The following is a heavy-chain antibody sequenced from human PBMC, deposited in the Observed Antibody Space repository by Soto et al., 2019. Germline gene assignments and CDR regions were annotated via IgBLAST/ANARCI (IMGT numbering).Heavy chain of an antibody. D-gene: IGHD3-10*01. V-gene: IGHV1-2*02. CDR1: GYTFTGYY. CDR3: ARDLWFGADLDY. Sequence: ASVKVSCKASGYTFTGYYIHWVREAPGQGLEWMGWINPNSGGTNYAQKFQGRVTMTRDTSISTAYMELSRLRSDDTAVYYCARDLWFGADLDYWGQGTLVTVYS. CDR2: INPNSGGT. J-gene: IGHJ4*02.